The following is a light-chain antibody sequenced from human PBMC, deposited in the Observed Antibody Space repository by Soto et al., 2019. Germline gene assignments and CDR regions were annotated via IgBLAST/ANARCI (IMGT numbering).Light chain of an antibody. Sequence: DVQMTQSPSTLSASVGARRTITCRASQSISSWLAWYQHKPGKAPKLLIYDASSLESGVTSRFSGSGSGTEFTLTISSLQPDDFATYYCQQYNSYSTFGQGTKVDI. CDR3: QQYNSYST. J-gene: IGKJ1*01. CDR1: QSISSW. V-gene: IGKV1-5*01. CDR2: DAS.